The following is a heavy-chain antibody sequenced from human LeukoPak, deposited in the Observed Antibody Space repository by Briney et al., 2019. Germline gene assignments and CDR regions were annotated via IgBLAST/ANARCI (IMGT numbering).Heavy chain of an antibody. J-gene: IGHJ3*02. Sequence: ASVKVSCKASGYTFTGYYMHWVRQATGQGLEWMGWMNPNSGNTGYAQKFQGRVTMTRNTSISTAYMELSSLRSEDTAVYYCAVGYCSGGSCYSDAFDIWGQGTMVTVSS. V-gene: IGHV1-8*02. CDR3: AVGYCSGGSCYSDAFDI. CDR2: MNPNSGNT. D-gene: IGHD2-15*01. CDR1: GYTFTGYY.